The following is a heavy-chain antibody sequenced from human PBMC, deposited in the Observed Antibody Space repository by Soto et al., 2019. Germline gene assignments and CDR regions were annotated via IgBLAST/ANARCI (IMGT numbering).Heavy chain of an antibody. V-gene: IGHV4-61*01. CDR3: ARFSGSYYPFDY. CDR1: GGSVSSGSYY. J-gene: IGHJ4*02. D-gene: IGHD1-26*01. CDR2: IYYSGST. Sequence: QVQLQESGPGLVKPSETLSLTCTVSGGSVSSGSYYWSWIRQPPGKGLEWIGYIYYSGSTNYNPSLTSRVTISVDTSKNQFSLKLSSVTAADTAVYYCARFSGSYYPFDYWGQGTLVTVSS.